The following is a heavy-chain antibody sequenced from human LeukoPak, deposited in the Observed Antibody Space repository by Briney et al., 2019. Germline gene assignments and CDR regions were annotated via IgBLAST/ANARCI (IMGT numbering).Heavy chain of an antibody. D-gene: IGHD2-2*01. V-gene: IGHV4-59*01. J-gene: IGHJ5*02. CDR1: GGSINNSY. CDR2: IYYSGST. CDR3: ARVLLDDGYPYQLHSMGWFDP. Sequence: PSETLSLTCTVSGGSINNSYWTWIRQPPGKGLEWIGYIYYSGSTNYNPSLKSRVTISVDTSKNQSSLKLSSVTAADTAVYYCARVLLDDGYPYQLHSMGWFDPWGQGTLVTVSS.